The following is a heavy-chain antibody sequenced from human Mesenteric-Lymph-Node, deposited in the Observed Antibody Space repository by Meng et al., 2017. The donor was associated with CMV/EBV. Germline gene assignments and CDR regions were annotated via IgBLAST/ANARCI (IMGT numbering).Heavy chain of an antibody. CDR2: IIPVFGTT. V-gene: IGHV1-69*05. Sequence: SVKVSCKGIGYTFTTYGINWVRQAPGRGLEWMGGIIPVFGTTKYAQTFQGRVTITTDESTSTAYMELNSLRSEDTAVYFCARHRMSYYYYDLDVWGQGTTVTVSS. D-gene: IGHD2-8*01. CDR3: ARHRMSYYYYDLDV. J-gene: IGHJ6*02. CDR1: GYTFTTYG.